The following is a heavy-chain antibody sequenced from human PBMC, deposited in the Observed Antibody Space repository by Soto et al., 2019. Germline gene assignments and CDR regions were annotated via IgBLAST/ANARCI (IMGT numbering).Heavy chain of an antibody. Sequence: GESLKISCKGSGYRFTNYWIGWVRQMPGKGLEWMGIIYPGDSDTRYSPSFQGQVTISADKSINTAYLQWSSLKASDTAMYYCAKRAYYYDSSGLTRRILFDYWGQGTLVTVSS. J-gene: IGHJ4*02. D-gene: IGHD3-22*01. V-gene: IGHV5-51*01. CDR1: GYRFTNYW. CDR3: AKRAYYYDSSGLTRRILFDY. CDR2: IYPGDSDT.